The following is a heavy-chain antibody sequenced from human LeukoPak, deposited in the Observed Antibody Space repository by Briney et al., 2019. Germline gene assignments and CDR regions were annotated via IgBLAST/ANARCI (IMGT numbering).Heavy chain of an antibody. CDR1: GFTFSSYW. D-gene: IGHD6-13*01. CDR3: ARDAMYSSSGGDYYYYGMDV. Sequence: GGSLRLSCAASGFTFSSYWMHWVRQAPGKGRVWVSRINSDGSSTSYADSVKGRFTISRDNAKNTLYLQMNSLRAEDTAVYYCARDAMYSSSGGDYYYYGMDVWGKGTTVTVSS. J-gene: IGHJ6*04. V-gene: IGHV3-74*01. CDR2: INSDGSST.